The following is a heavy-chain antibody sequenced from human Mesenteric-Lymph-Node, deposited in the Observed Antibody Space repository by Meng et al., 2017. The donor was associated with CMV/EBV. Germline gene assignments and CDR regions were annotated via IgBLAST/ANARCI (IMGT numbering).Heavy chain of an antibody. CDR3: AKIQDIVVVPAEGLNWFDP. D-gene: IGHD2-2*01. J-gene: IGHJ5*02. CDR2: IRYDGSNK. Sequence: GESLKISCAASGLTFSNFGMHWVRQAPGKGLEWVAFIRYDGSNKYYADSVKGRFTISRDNSKNFLYQQMNSLRPEDMAVYYCAKIQDIVVVPAEGLNWFDPWGQGTLVTVSS. CDR1: GLTFSNFG. V-gene: IGHV3-30*02.